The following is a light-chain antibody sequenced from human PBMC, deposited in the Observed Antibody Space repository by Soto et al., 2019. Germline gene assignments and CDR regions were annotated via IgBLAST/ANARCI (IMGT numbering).Light chain of an antibody. J-gene: IGLJ1*01. Sequence: QSVLTQPPSASGSPGQSVTISCSGTSSDVGAYNYVSWYQQHPGKVPKLMVYEVNKRPSGVPDRFSGSKSGNTASLTVSGLQAEDEADYYCTSYAGGSNVFGTGTKLTVL. V-gene: IGLV2-8*01. CDR1: SSDVGAYNY. CDR2: EVN. CDR3: TSYAGGSNV.